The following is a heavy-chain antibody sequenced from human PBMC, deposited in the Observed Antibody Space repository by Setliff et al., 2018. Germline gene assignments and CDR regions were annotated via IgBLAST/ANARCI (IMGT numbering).Heavy chain of an antibody. V-gene: IGHV3-74*01. CDR3: ERGSIAAAEY. J-gene: IGHJ4*02. Sequence: GGSLRLSCAASGFTFSSYWMHWVRQAPGKGLVWVSRINRDGSSTSYADSVKGRFTISRDNAKNTLYLQMNRLRAEDTAVYYCERGSIAAAEYWGQGTLVTVSS. CDR1: GFTFSSYW. D-gene: IGHD6-13*01. CDR2: INRDGSST.